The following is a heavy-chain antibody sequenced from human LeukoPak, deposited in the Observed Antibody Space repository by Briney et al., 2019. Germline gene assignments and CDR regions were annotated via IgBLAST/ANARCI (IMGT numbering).Heavy chain of an antibody. CDR2: IDNDGTDT. V-gene: IGHV3-74*01. J-gene: IGHJ6*03. Sequence: TGGSLRLSCAASGFSLSRYWMQWVRQAPGTGLVWVSYIDNDGTDTNYADSVRGRFTVFRDNAKNTLYLQMNGLRAEDTAVYYCTRGGFDHNMDVWGKGTTVT. CDR3: TRGGFDHNMDV. D-gene: IGHD3-9*01. CDR1: GFSLSRYW.